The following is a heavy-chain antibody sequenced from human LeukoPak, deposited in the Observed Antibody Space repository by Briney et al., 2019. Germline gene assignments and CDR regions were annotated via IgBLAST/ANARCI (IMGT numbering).Heavy chain of an antibody. V-gene: IGHV3-30*03. J-gene: IGHJ3*02. CDR2: VSSDGGTK. CDR1: KFTFSNYG. CDR3: ARAPLGYCRGGSCYAHSGSYLYAFDI. Sequence: GGSLRLSCTASKFTFSNYGMQWVRQAPGKGLEWVAVVSSDGGTKYYADSVKGRFTISRDNSKNTLYLQMNSLRVEDTAVYYCARAPLGYCRGGSCYAHSGSYLYAFDIWGQGTLVTVSS. D-gene: IGHD2-15*01.